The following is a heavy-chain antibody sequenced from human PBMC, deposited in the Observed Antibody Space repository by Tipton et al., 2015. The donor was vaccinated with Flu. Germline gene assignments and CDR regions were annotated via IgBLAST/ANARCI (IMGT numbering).Heavy chain of an antibody. CDR1: GFTFSDYY. CDR3: ARAIGLSGSF. Sequence: SLRLSCAASGFTFSDYYMTWVRQAPGKGLEWVANIKQDGSQKHYVGSVRGRFTISRDNAKNSLYLQMNSLRAEDTAVYYCARAIGLSGSFWGQGTLVTVSS. V-gene: IGHV3-7*01. CDR2: IKQDGSQK. J-gene: IGHJ4*02. D-gene: IGHD3-10*01.